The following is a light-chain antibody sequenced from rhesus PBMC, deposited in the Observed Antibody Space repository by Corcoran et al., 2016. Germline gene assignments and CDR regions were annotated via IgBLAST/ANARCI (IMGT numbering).Light chain of an antibody. V-gene: IGKV3-10*01. CDR2: GAS. CDR3: YQHSSGFT. CDR1: QSVSSY. Sequence: QVILTQSPATLSLSPGERATLSCRASQSVSSYLAWYQQKPGQAPRLLISGASRRATGIPDRCSGSGSGTDFTLTISSLEPEDVGVYHCYQHSSGFTFGPGTNLDIK. J-gene: IGKJ3*01.